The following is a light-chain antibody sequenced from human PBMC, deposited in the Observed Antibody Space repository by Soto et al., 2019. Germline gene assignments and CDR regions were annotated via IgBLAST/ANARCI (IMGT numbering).Light chain of an antibody. CDR1: QSVSSY. CDR2: DAS. Sequence: EIVLTQSPATLSLSPGERATLSCRASQSVSSYLDWYQQRPGQAPRLLIFDASNRATGIPGRFSGSGSGTDFTLTISSLEPKDFAVYYCQQRSNWPPWTFGQGTRVEIK. CDR3: QQRSNWPPWT. J-gene: IGKJ1*01. V-gene: IGKV3-11*01.